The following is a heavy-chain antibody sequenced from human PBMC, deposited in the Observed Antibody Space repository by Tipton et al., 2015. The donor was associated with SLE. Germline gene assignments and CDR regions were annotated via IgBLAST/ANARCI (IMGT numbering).Heavy chain of an antibody. CDR2: IKQDGSEK. J-gene: IGHJ1*01. Sequence: SLRLSCAASGFTFSSYWMSRVRQAPGKGLEWVANIKQDGSEKFFVDSVKGRFTISRDNSQNTLYLQMNSLRAEDTAVYYCAKLAEQLDTGWFQHWGQGTLVTVSS. V-gene: IGHV3-7*05. D-gene: IGHD6-6*01. CDR3: AKLAEQLDTGWFQH. CDR1: GFTFSSYW.